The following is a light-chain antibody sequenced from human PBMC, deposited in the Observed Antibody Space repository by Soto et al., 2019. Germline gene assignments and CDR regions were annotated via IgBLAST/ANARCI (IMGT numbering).Light chain of an antibody. CDR2: EVS. CDR1: TSDVGGYDY. CDR3: SSYGGGNNFKV. Sequence: QSALTQPPSASGFPGQSVTISCIGTTSDVGGYDYVSWYQQHPGKAPKLMIYEVSKRPSGVPDRFSGSKSGNTASLTVSGLQAEDESDYYCSSYGGGNNFKVFGGGTKLTVL. V-gene: IGLV2-8*01. J-gene: IGLJ2*01.